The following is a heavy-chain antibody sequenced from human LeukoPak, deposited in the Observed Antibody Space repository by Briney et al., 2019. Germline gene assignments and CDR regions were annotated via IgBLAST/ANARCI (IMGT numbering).Heavy chain of an antibody. D-gene: IGHD3-3*01. V-gene: IGHV1-8*01. CDR2: MNPNSGNT. CDR3: ARGSVDFWSGYDFLDI. J-gene: IGHJ3*02. CDR1: GYTFTSYD. Sequence: ASVKVSCKASGYTFTSYDINWVRQATGQGLEWMGWMNPNSGNTGYAQKFQGRVTMTRNTSISTAYMEQSSLRSEDTAVHYCARGSVDFWSGYDFLDIWGQGTMVTVSS.